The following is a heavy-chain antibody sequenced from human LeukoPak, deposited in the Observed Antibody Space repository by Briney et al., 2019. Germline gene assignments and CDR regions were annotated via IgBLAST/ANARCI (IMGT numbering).Heavy chain of an antibody. Sequence: SETLSLTCTVSGGSISSGDYYWSWIRQPPGKGLEWIGYIYYSGSTYYNPSLKSRVTISVDTSKNRFSLKLSSVTAADTAVYYCARRRLLYYYDSAAAFDIWGQGTMVTVSS. D-gene: IGHD3-22*01. CDR2: IYYSGST. CDR3: ARRRLLYYYDSAAAFDI. J-gene: IGHJ3*02. CDR1: GGSISSGDYY. V-gene: IGHV4-30-4*01.